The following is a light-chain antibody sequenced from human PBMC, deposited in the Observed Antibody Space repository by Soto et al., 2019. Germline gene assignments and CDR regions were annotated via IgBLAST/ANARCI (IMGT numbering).Light chain of an antibody. CDR1: ISNIGADYD. CDR2: ANT. J-gene: IGLJ1*01. Sequence: QSVLTQPPSVSGAPGQRVTISCTGSISNIGADYDVHWYQQFPGTAPKLLIFANTNRPSGVPGRFSGSKSGTSASLAITELQAEDEADYYCQSYDTSLTAFVFGTGTKVT. V-gene: IGLV1-40*01. CDR3: QSYDTSLTAFV.